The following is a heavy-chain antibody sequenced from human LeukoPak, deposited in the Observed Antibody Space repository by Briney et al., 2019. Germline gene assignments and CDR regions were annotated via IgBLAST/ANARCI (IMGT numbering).Heavy chain of an antibody. J-gene: IGHJ4*02. CDR1: GFTFSSYA. D-gene: IGHD1/OR15-1a*01. CDR2: ISYDGINQ. V-gene: IGHV3-30*04. CDR3: TLTTFGVVYYFDY. Sequence: PGGSLRLSCATSGFTFSSYAMHWVRQAPGQGLEWVALISYDGINQYYADSVKGRFIISRDNSKNPLYLQLNSLRLEDTAVYYCTLTTFGVVYYFDYWGQGTLVTVSS.